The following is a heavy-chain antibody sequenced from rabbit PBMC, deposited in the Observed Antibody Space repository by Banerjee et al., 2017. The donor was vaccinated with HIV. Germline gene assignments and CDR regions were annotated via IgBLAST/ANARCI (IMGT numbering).Heavy chain of an antibody. CDR3: ARGPAYAGVGYPFNL. CDR2: IGAGKGRT. CDR1: GFDISSYA. V-gene: IGHV1S47*01. D-gene: IGHD4-2*01. J-gene: IGHJ4*01. Sequence: QEQLEETGGGLVQPGGSLTLSCKASGFDISSYAIRWVRQAPGKGLEWIGTIGAGKGRTYYASWVNGRFTISSDNAQNTVDLRMDSLTAADTATYFCARGPAYAGVGYPFNLWGPGTLVTVS.